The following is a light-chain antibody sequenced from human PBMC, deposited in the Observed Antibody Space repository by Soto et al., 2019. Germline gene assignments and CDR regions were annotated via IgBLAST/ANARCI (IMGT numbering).Light chain of an antibody. CDR2: GAS. Sequence: EIVMTQSPATLSVSPGERATLSCRASQSVSSNLAWYQQKPDQAPRLLIYGASTRATGIPARFSGSGSGTEFTLTISSLQSEDFAVYYCQQYNNWHWTFGQGTKVDIK. J-gene: IGKJ1*01. V-gene: IGKV3-15*01. CDR1: QSVSSN. CDR3: QQYNNWHWT.